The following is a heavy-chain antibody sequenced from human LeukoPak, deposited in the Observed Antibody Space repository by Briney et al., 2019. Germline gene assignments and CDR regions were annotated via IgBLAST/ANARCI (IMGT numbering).Heavy chain of an antibody. D-gene: IGHD5-24*01. J-gene: IGHJ3*02. V-gene: IGHV1-2*02. CDR1: VYTFTAYY. Sequence: ASVKVSCKASVYTFTAYYIHWVRQAPGQGLEWMGWINPDSGGTSSAQRFQGRVTMTRDTSISTAYMELRRLRSGDTAMYYCARDLGDGYNSYAFDMWGQGTMVTVSS. CDR2: INPDSGGT. CDR3: ARDLGDGYNSYAFDM.